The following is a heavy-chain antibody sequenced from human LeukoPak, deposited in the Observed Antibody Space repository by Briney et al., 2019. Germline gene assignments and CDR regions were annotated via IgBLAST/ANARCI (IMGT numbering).Heavy chain of an antibody. CDR3: ARAVLGGPTVYYNYYHMDV. Sequence: ASVKVSCKASGYSFTSHYMHWVRQAPGQGLEWMGLINPSGSSTLYAQKFQGRVTMTRDMSTTTDYMELSSLRSEDTAVYFCARAVLGGPTVYYNYYHMDVWGKGTTVTVSS. V-gene: IGHV1-46*01. CDR1: GYSFTSHY. D-gene: IGHD1-26*01. J-gene: IGHJ6*03. CDR2: INPSGSST.